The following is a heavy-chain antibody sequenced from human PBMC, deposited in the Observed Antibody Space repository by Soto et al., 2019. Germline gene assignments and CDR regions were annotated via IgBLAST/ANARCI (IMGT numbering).Heavy chain of an antibody. CDR1: GGSISRSYW. J-gene: IGHJ6*02. V-gene: IGHV4-4*02. D-gene: IGHD1-26*01. Sequence: PSETLSLTCAVSGGSISRSYWWSWVRQFPGKGLEWIGEIHHSGSTNYNPSLKSRVIMSVDKSKNQFSLELTSVTGAGTADYYCARDTNQWESLGHGMDVWGQGTTVTVSS. CDR2: IHHSGST. CDR3: ARDTNQWESLGHGMDV.